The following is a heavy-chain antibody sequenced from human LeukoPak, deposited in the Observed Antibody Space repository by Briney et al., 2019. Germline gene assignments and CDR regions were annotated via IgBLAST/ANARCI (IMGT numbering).Heavy chain of an antibody. V-gene: IGHV3-48*01. Sequence: GGSLRLSCAASRFTFSSYSMNWVRQAPGKGLEWVSYISSSSSTIYYADSVKGRFTISRDNAKNSLYLQMNSLRAEDTAVYCCARATKIVVVSNFDYWGQGTLVTVSS. CDR2: ISSSSSTI. CDR1: RFTFSSYS. J-gene: IGHJ4*02. CDR3: ARATKIVVVSNFDY. D-gene: IGHD3-22*01.